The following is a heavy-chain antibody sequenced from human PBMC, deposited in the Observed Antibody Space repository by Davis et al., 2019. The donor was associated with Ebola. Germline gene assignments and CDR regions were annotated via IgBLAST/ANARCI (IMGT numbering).Heavy chain of an antibody. CDR3: ARNSKGYCSGGSCYSAWFDP. CDR2: IYYSGST. Sequence: GSLRLSCTVSGGSISSYYWSWIRQPPGKGLEWIGYIYYSGSTNYNPSLKSRVTISVDTSKNQFSLKLSSVPAADTAVYYCARNSKGYCSGGSCYSAWFDPWGQGTLVTVSS. CDR1: GGSISSYY. J-gene: IGHJ5*02. V-gene: IGHV4-59*08. D-gene: IGHD2-15*01.